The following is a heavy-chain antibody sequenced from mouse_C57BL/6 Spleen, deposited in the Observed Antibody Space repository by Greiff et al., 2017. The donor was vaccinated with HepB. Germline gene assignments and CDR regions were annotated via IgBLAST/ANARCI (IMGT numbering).Heavy chain of an antibody. D-gene: IGHD2-3*01. CDR2: IYPGDGDT. Sequence: VQLQESGAELVKPGASVKISCKASGYAFSSYWMNWVKQRPGKGLEWIGQIYPGDGDTNYNGKFKGKATLTADKSSSTAYMQLSSLTSEDSAVYFCARGGDGYYGDYWGQGTTLTVSS. V-gene: IGHV1-80*01. CDR3: ARGGDGYYGDY. CDR1: GYAFSSYW. J-gene: IGHJ2*01.